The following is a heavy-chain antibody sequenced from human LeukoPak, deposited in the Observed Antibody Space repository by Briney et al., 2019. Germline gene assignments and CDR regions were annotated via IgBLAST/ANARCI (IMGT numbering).Heavy chain of an antibody. Sequence: GESLKISCQGSGYSFTSYWIGWVRQMPGKGLEWMGIIYPGDSDTRYSPSFQGQVTISADKSISTAYLQWSSLKASDTAMYYCARFGSSPLAYYGMDVWGQGTTVTVSS. D-gene: IGHD6-13*01. V-gene: IGHV5-51*01. J-gene: IGHJ6*02. CDR2: IYPGDSDT. CDR1: GYSFTSYW. CDR3: ARFGSSPLAYYGMDV.